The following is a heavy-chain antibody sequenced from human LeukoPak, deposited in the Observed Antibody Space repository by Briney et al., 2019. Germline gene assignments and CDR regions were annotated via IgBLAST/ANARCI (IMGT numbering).Heavy chain of an antibody. Sequence: GASVKVSCKASGYTFTGYYMHWVRQAPGQGLEWMGWINPNSGGTNYAQKFQGRVTMTRDTSISTAYMELSRLRSDDTAVYYCARAAGDYDYYYYYMDVWGKGTTVTIAS. CDR3: ARAAGDYDYYYYYMDV. V-gene: IGHV1-2*02. CDR2: INPNSGGT. D-gene: IGHD4-17*01. CDR1: GYTFTGYY. J-gene: IGHJ6*03.